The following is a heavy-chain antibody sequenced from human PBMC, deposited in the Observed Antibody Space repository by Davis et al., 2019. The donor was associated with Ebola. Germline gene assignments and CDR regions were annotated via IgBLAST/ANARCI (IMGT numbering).Heavy chain of an antibody. J-gene: IGHJ6*04. CDR3: AKGPWLVSYYYYGMDV. Sequence: AASVKVSCKASGYTFTSYAMNWVRQAPGQGLEWMGWINTNTGNPTYAQGFTGRFVFSLDTFVSTAYLQISSLKAEDTAVYYCAKGPWLVSYYYYGMDVWGKGTTVTVPS. CDR1: GYTFTSYA. V-gene: IGHV7-4-1*02. CDR2: INTNTGNP. D-gene: IGHD6-19*01.